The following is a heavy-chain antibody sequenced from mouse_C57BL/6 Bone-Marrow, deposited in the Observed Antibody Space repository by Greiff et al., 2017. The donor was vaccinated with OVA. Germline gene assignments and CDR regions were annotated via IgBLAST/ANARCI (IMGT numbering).Heavy chain of an antibody. J-gene: IGHJ1*03. CDR1: GFNIKDDY. D-gene: IGHD1-1*01. CDR2: IDPENGDT. Sequence: EVQLQQSGAELVRPGASVKLSCTASGFNIKDDYMHWVKQRPEQGLEWIGWIDPENGDTDYASKFQGKATITADTSSNTAYLQLSSLPSEDTAVYYCTTPRDYGSSYGYFDVWGTGTTVTVSS. CDR3: TTPRDYGSSYGYFDV. V-gene: IGHV14-4*01.